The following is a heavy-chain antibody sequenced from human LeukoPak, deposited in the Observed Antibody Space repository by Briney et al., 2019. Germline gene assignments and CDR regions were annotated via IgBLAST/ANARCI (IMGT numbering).Heavy chain of an antibody. CDR2: ISYDGSNK. V-gene: IGHV3-30-3*01. CDR3: ARDSSGWYHAFDI. J-gene: IGHJ3*02. CDR1: GFTFSSYA. D-gene: IGHD6-19*01. Sequence: RGSLRLSCAASGFTFSSYAMHWVRQAPGKGLEWVAVISYDGSNKYYADSVKGRFTISRDNSKNTLYLQMNSLRAEDTAVYYCARDSSGWYHAFDIWGQGTMVTVSS.